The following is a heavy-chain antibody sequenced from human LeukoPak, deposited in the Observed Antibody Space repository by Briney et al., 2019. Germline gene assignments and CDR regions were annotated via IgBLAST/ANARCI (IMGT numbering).Heavy chain of an antibody. CDR1: GYTFTGYY. V-gene: IGHV1-2*02. Sequence: GASVKVSCKASGYTFTGYYMHWVRQAPGQGLEWMGWINPNSGGTNYAQKFQGRVTMTRDTSISTACMELSRLRSDDTAVYYCARVGYSSRVPFDYWGQGTLVTVSS. D-gene: IGHD6-19*01. CDR3: ARVGYSSRVPFDY. J-gene: IGHJ4*02. CDR2: INPNSGGT.